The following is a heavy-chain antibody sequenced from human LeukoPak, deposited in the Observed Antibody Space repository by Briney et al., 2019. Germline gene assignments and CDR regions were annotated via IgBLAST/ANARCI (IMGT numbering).Heavy chain of an antibody. CDR1: GGSISSGDYY. Sequence: PSQTLSLTCTVSGGSISSGDYYWSWIRQPPGKGLEWIGYIHYSGSTYYNPSLKSRVTISVDTSKNQFSLKLSSVTAADTAVYYCARDTPTYDSSGYYYLDYWGQGTLVTVSS. D-gene: IGHD3-22*01. J-gene: IGHJ4*02. V-gene: IGHV4-30-4*01. CDR3: ARDTPTYDSSGYYYLDY. CDR2: IHYSGST.